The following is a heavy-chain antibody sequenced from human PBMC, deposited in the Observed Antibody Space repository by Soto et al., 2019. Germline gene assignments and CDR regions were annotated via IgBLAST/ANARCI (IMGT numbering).Heavy chain of an antibody. Sequence: EVQLVESGGGLVQPGGSLRLSCAASGFTFSSYWMHWVRQAPGKGLVWVSRINSDGSSTSYADSVKGRFTISRDNAKNMLYLQMNSLRAEDTAVYYCASSWQQNGMDVWGQGTTVTVSS. CDR3: ASSWQQNGMDV. CDR1: GFTFSSYW. D-gene: IGHD6-13*01. CDR2: INSDGSST. J-gene: IGHJ6*02. V-gene: IGHV3-74*01.